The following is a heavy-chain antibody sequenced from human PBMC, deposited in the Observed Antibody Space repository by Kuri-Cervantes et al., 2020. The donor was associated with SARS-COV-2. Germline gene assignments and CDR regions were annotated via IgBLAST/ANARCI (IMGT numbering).Heavy chain of an antibody. D-gene: IGHD3-3*01. J-gene: IGHJ3*02. CDR1: GVFVNTFGSY. Sequence: SQTLSLPCAVSGVFVNTFGSYWTWIRQTPGKGLEWVVYIYYKGSTYYNPSLRSRVIESQDSSKNQFSLKLSSVTVADTGVYYCASVKGDDFWSCRQSDGFDIWGQGTMVTVSS. CDR2: IYYKGST. CDR3: ASVKGDDFWSCRQSDGFDI. V-gene: IGHV4-31*02.